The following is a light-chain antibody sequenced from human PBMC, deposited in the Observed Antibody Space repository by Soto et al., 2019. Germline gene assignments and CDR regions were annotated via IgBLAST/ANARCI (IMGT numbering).Light chain of an antibody. V-gene: IGKV3-20*01. J-gene: IGKJ3*01. CDR3: QQYGSSPFT. CDR2: GAS. CDR1: QSVSSSY. Sequence: EFVLTQSPGTLSLSPGERATLSSRASQSVSSSYLAWYQQKPGQAPRLLIYGASSRATGIPDRFSGSGSGTDFTLTISRLEPEDFAVYYCQQYGSSPFTFGPGTKVDI.